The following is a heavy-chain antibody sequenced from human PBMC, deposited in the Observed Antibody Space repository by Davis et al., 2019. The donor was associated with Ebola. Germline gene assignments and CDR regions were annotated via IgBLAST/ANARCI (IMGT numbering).Heavy chain of an antibody. CDR3: ARGPESCRSFSCPYYFDS. D-gene: IGHD2-2*01. CDR1: GYTFTSYG. CDR2: ISAYNGNT. V-gene: IGHV1-18*01. J-gene: IGHJ4*02. Sequence: AASVKVSCKASGYTFTSYGISWVRQAPGQGLEWMGWISAYNGNTNYAQKLQGRVTMTTDTSTSTAYMELSSLRSEDTAVYYCARGPESCRSFSCPYYFDSWGQGTLVAVSS.